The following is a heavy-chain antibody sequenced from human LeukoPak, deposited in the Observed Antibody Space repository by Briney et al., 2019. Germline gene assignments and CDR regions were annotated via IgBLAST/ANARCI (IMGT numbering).Heavy chain of an antibody. CDR3: ARGYDSSGYYSGRDY. Sequence: GGSLRLSCAVSGFTFRNYWMHWVRQAPGKGLVWVSRINSDGSSTSYADSVKGRFTISRDNAKNTLYLQMNRLRAEDTAVYYCARGYDSSGYYSGRDYWGQGTLVTVSS. CDR1: GFTFRNYW. D-gene: IGHD3-22*01. J-gene: IGHJ4*02. V-gene: IGHV3-74*01. CDR2: INSDGSST.